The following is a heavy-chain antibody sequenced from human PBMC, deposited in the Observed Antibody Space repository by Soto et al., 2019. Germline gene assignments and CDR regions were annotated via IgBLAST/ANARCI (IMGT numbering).Heavy chain of an antibody. CDR1: GFTFSSYA. J-gene: IGHJ4*02. D-gene: IGHD3-22*01. CDR3: AKDHNYGSITMIVFDY. Sequence: GGSLRLSCAASGFTFSSYAMSWVHQAPGKGLEWVSAISGSGGSTYYADSVKGRFTISRDNSKNTLYLQMNSLRAEDTAVYYCAKDHNYGSITMIVFDYWGQGTLVTVSS. CDR2: ISGSGGST. V-gene: IGHV3-23*01.